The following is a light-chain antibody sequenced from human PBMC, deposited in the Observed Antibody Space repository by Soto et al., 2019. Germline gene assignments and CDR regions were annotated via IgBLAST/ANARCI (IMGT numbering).Light chain of an antibody. J-gene: IGKJ1*01. CDR3: QQSYTTPRT. CDR2: AAS. V-gene: IGKV1-39*01. Sequence: DIEMTQSPSSLSASVGDRVTITCRASQSISSYLNWYQQKPGNAPNLLIYAASTLQSGVPSRFSAYGSETDFTLTISNLQAEDFATYYCQQSYTTPRTFGPGTKVEVK. CDR1: QSISSY.